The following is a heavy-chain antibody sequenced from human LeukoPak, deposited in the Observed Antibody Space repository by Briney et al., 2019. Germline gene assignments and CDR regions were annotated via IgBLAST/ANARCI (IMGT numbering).Heavy chain of an antibody. CDR1: GGSVSSGSYY. J-gene: IGHJ6*02. D-gene: IGHD2-2*01. CDR2: IYYSGST. Sequence: NTSETLSLTCTVSGGSVSSGSYYWSWIRQPPGKGLEWIGHIYYSGSTNYNPSLKSRVTISVDTSKNQFSLKLSSVTAADTAVYYCARSIDCSSTSCYWGYYYGMDVWGQGTTVTVSS. CDR3: ARSIDCSSTSCYWGYYYGMDV. V-gene: IGHV4-61*01.